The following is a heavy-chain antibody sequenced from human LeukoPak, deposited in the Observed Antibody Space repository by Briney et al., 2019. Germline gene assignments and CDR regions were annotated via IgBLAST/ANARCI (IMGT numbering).Heavy chain of an antibody. CDR1: GDSFTRSTYY. V-gene: IGHV4-39*02. CDR2: MYHRGSR. CDR3: ARLPGLYSGDFDR. D-gene: IGHD3-9*01. J-gene: IGHJ4*01. Sequence: SETLSLTCTVSGDSFTRSTYYWGWIRQTPRKGLEWIATMYHRGSRYYNPSLESRVTMSIDTSRFSLKLRSVTATDSGVYYCARLPGLYSGDFDRWGRGALVIVSS.